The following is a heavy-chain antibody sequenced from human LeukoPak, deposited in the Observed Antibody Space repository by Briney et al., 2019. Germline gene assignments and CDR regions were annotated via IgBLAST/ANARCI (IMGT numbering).Heavy chain of an antibody. Sequence: GESLRLSCAASGFTVSGNYMSWVRQAPGKGLEWVSDIYSGGSTYYAASVKGRFTISRDNSKNTLYLQMNSLRAEDTAVYYCARDHLPMATLGGVDYWGQGTLVTVSS. CDR3: ARDHLPMATLGGVDY. D-gene: IGHD5-24*01. V-gene: IGHV3-66*02. CDR2: IYSGGST. J-gene: IGHJ4*02. CDR1: GFTVSGNY.